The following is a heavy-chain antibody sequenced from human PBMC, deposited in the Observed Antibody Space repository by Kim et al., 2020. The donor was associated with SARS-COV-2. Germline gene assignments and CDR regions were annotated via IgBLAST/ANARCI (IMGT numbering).Heavy chain of an antibody. J-gene: IGHJ4*02. CDR2: ISGSGGST. CDR3: ANLNPPHDYGGKGPVGAPFDY. CDR1: GFTFSSYA. Sequence: GGSLRLSCAASGFTFSSYAMSWVRQAPGKGLEWVSAISGSGGSTYYADSVKGRFTISRDNSKNTLYLQMNSLRAEDTAVYYCANLNPPHDYGGKGPVGAPFDYWGQGTLVTVSS. V-gene: IGHV3-23*01. D-gene: IGHD4-17*01.